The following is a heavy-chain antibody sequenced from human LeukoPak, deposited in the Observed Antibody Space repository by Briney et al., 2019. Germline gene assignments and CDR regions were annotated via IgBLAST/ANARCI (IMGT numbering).Heavy chain of an antibody. CDR1: GFSFSDSH. J-gene: IGHJ4*02. CDR3: AKARGATYGTYYFDY. D-gene: IGHD4/OR15-4a*01. V-gene: IGHV3-11*01. CDR2: ISSSGSKR. Sequence: GGSLRLSCAASGFSFSDSHMSWIRQAPGKGLEWILYISSSGSKREYADSVKGRFTISRDNSKNTLYLQMNSLRAEDTAVYYCAKARGATYGTYYFDYWGQGTLVTVSS.